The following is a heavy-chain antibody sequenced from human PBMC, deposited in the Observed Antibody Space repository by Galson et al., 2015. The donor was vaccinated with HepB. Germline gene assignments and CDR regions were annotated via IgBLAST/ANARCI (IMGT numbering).Heavy chain of an antibody. CDR1: GDSVSRDTVG. Sequence: CAISGDSVSRDTVGWNWIRQSPPRGLGWLGRTYYRSKWYSDYAISVKSRIIINADSSTNQFFLQLNSVIPEDTAVYYCTRVAHLGWGMNVWGQGTTVTVSS. V-gene: IGHV6-1*01. CDR2: TYYRSKWYS. J-gene: IGHJ6*02. CDR3: TRVAHLGWGMNV. D-gene: IGHD7-27*01.